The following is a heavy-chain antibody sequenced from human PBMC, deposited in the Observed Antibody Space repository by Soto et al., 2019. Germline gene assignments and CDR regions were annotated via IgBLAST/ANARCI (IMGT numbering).Heavy chain of an antibody. CDR1: GFTFSSYS. Sequence: EVQLVESGGGLVLPGGSLRLSCAASGFTFSSYSMNWVRQAPGKGLEWVSYISTRSTTIYYADSVKGRFTISRDSAKNSLSLQMSSLRDEDTAVYYCTTARKDDSSGYPYYYYGMDVWGQGTTVTVSS. J-gene: IGHJ6*02. D-gene: IGHD3-22*01. V-gene: IGHV3-48*02. CDR2: ISTRSTTI. CDR3: TTARKDDSSGYPYYYYGMDV.